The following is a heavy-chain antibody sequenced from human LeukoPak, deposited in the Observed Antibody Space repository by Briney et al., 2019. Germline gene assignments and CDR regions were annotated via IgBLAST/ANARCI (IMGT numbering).Heavy chain of an antibody. CDR3: ARDFLSSFTFDY. CDR1: GDSISSYY. V-gene: IGHV4-4*07. CDR2: FYIGGSS. J-gene: IGHJ4*02. Sequence: PSETLSLTCTVSGDSISSYYWTWIRQPAGKGLEWIGRFYIGGSSSYSPSLKSRVTMSVDKSKNQFSLKLTSVTAADTAVYYCARDFLSSFTFDYWGRGILVTVSS. D-gene: IGHD6-13*01.